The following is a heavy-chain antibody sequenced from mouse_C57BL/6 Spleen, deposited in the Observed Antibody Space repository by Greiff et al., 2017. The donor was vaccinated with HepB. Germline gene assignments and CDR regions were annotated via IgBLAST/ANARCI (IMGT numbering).Heavy chain of an antibody. Sequence: EVKLQESGGDLVKPGGSLKLSCAASGFTFSSYGMSWVRQTPDKRLEWVATISSGGSYTYYPDSVKGRFTISRDNAKNTLYLQMSSLKSEDTAMYYCARRGGYYYGSSQYYFDYWGQGTTLTVSS. CDR1: GFTFSSYG. D-gene: IGHD1-1*01. J-gene: IGHJ2*01. CDR3: ARRGGYYYGSSQYYFDY. V-gene: IGHV5-6*02. CDR2: ISSGGSYT.